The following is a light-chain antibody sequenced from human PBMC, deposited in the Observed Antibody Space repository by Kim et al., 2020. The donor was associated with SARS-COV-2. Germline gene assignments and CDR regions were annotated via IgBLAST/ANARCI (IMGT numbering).Light chain of an antibody. Sequence: ELTQPPSVSEAPRQRVTISCSGSSSNIGDNPVNWYQQLPGKAPKLLIYYDDLLPSGVSDRFSGSKSGTSASLAISGLQSEDEADYYCAAWDGRLNGYVFGPGTKVTVL. V-gene: IGLV1-36*01. CDR1: SSNIGDNP. J-gene: IGLJ1*01. CDR3: AAWDGRLNGYV. CDR2: YDD.